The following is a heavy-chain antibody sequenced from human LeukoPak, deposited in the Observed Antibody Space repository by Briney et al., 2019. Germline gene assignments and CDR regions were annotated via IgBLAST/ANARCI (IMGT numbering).Heavy chain of an antibody. CDR1: GFTFSGYS. CDR3: ANTIQLYYFDY. CDR2: ISSSSSYI. D-gene: IGHD5-18*01. V-gene: IGHV3-21*01. J-gene: IGHJ4*02. Sequence: GGSLRLSCAASGFTFSGYSMNWVRQAPGKGLEWVSSISSSSSYIYYADSVKGRFTISRDNAKNSLYLQVNSLRAEDTAVYYCANTIQLYYFDYWGQGTLVTVSS.